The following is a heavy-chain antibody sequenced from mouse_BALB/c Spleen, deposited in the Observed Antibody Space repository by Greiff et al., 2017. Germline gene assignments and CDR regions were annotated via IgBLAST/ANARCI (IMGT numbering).Heavy chain of an antibody. Sequence: EVKLVESGPELVKPGASVKMSCKASGYTFTSYVMHWVKQKPGQGLEWIGYINPYNDGTKYNEKFKGKATLTSDKSSSTAYMELSSLTSEDSAVYYCARNYGSSWNAMDYWGQGTSVTVSS. V-gene: IGHV1-14*01. CDR3: ARNYGSSWNAMDY. D-gene: IGHD1-1*01. CDR1: GYTFTSYV. J-gene: IGHJ4*01. CDR2: INPYNDGT.